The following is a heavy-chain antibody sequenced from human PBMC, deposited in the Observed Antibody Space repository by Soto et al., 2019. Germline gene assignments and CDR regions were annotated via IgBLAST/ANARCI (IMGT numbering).Heavy chain of an antibody. CDR2: ISSSSTTI. V-gene: IGHV3-48*02. CDR3: ARVLARYGDLDY. D-gene: IGHD4-17*01. Sequence: GSLRLSCAASGFTFSSYSMNWVRQAPGKGLEWVSYISSSSTTIYYADSVKGRFTCSRDNTKNSLYLQMNSLRDEDTAVYYCARVLARYGDLDYWGQGALVTVSS. J-gene: IGHJ4*02. CDR1: GFTFSSYS.